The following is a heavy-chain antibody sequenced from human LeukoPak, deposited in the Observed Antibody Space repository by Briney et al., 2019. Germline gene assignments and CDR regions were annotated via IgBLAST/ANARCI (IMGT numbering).Heavy chain of an antibody. CDR2: ISSSGSTI. V-gene: IGHV3-11*04. Sequence: GGSLRLSCAASGFTFSDYYMSWIRQAPGKGLEWVSYISSSGSTIYYADSVKGRFTISRDNAKNSLYLQMNSLRAEDTAVYYCARGNIVATNVANWFDPWGQGTLVTVSS. D-gene: IGHD5-12*01. CDR3: ARGNIVATNVANWFDP. J-gene: IGHJ5*02. CDR1: GFTFSDYY.